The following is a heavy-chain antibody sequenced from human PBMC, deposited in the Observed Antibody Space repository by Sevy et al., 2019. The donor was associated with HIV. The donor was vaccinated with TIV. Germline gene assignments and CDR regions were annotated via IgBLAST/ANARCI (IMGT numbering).Heavy chain of an antibody. J-gene: IGHJ6*02. V-gene: IGHV1-24*01. D-gene: IGHD3-16*01. CDR2: FDPEDGET. Sequence: ASVKVSCKVSGYTLTELSMHWVRQAPGKGLEWMGGFDPEDGETIYAQKFQGRVTMTEDTSTDTAYMELSSLRSEDTAMYYCATDRVGMWGSKNLGSRGMDVWGQGTTVTVSS. CDR1: GYTLTELS. CDR3: ATDRVGMWGSKNLGSRGMDV.